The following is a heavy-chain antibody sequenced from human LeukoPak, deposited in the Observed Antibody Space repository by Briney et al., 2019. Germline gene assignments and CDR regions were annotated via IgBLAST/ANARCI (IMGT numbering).Heavy chain of an antibody. CDR3: ARDSVDYYDSSGYSFDY. CDR2: IYYSGST. J-gene: IGHJ4*02. V-gene: IGHV4-39*07. CDR1: GGSISSSSYY. Sequence: SETLSLTCTVSGGSISSSSYYWGWIRQPPGKGLEWIGSIYYSGSTYYNPSLKSRVTISVDTSKNQFSLKLSSVTAADTAVYYCARDSVDYYDSSGYSFDYWGQGTLVTVSS. D-gene: IGHD3-22*01.